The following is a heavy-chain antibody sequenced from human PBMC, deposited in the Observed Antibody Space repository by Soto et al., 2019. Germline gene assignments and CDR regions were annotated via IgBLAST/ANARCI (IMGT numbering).Heavy chain of an antibody. CDR3: ARGEDYRWLFHYLHY. J-gene: IGHJ4*02. CDR1: GYTFTGYY. CDR2: INPDNGAA. D-gene: IGHD2-8*02. Sequence: ASVKVSCKVSGYTFTGYYLHWARQAPGQGLEWMGWINPDNGAANYAQQFQGRVTMTRDTSISTVYLEFSSLRSDDTAVYFCARGEDYRWLFHYLHYWGQGALVTSPQ. V-gene: IGHV1-2*02.